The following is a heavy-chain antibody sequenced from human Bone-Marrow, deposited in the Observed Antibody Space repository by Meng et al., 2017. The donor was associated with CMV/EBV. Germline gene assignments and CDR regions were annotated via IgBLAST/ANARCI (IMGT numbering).Heavy chain of an antibody. CDR1: GYTFPGHY. V-gene: IGHV1-2*02. CDR3: ARDLYDMVTVYYTTRGWFDP. J-gene: IGHJ5*02. CDR2: INPNSGGT. Sequence: ASVQVSCQASGYTFPGHYMHWVRQAPGQGLEWMGWINPNSGGTNYAQKSQGRVTMTRDTTISTAYMELSRLRSDDTAVYYCARDLYDMVTVYYTTRGWFDPWGQGTLVTVSS. D-gene: IGHD3-9*01.